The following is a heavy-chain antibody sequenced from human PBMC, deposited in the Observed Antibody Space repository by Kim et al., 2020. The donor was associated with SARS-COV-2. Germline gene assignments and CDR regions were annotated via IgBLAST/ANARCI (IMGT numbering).Heavy chain of an antibody. D-gene: IGHD6-19*01. Sequence: ASVKVSCKASGYTFTGYYLHWVRQAPGQGLEWMGRINPNRGGTNYAQNFQGRVTMTRDTSISTAYMELSRLTSDDTAVYYCARDRGDNEGWYFDYWGQGTLVTVSS. V-gene: IGHV1-2*06. CDR2: INPNRGGT. J-gene: IGHJ4*02. CDR3: ARDRGDNEGWYFDY. CDR1: GYTFTGYY.